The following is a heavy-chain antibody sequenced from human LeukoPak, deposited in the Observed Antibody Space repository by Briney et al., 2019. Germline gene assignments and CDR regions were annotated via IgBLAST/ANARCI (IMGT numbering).Heavy chain of an antibody. CDR1: GFTVSSYY. Sequence: PGGSLRLSCAASGFTVSSYYMSWVRQAPGKGLEWVSVIYSGGSTYYADSVKGRFTISRDNSKNTLYLQMSSLRAEDTAVYYCASHSSSWYGFDHWGQGTLVTVSS. V-gene: IGHV3-53*01. CDR2: IYSGGST. D-gene: IGHD6-13*01. J-gene: IGHJ4*02. CDR3: ASHSSSWYGFDH.